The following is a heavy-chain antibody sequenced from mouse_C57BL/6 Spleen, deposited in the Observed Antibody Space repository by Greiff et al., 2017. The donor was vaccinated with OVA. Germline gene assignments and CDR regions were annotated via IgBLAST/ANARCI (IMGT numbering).Heavy chain of an antibody. CDR2: ISYDGSN. CDR3: ARDDYYGSSYVG. V-gene: IGHV3-6*01. D-gene: IGHD1-1*01. J-gene: IGHJ2*01. CDR1: GYSITSGYY. Sequence: EVHLVESGPGLVNPSQSLSLTCSVTGYSITSGYYWNWIRQFPGNKLEWMGYISYDGSNNYNPSLKNRISITRDTSKNQFFLKLNSVTTEDTATYYCARDDYYGSSYVGWGQGTTLTVSS.